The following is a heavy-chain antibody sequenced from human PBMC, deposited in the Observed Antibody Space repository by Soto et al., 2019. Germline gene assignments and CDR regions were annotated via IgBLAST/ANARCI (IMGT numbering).Heavy chain of an antibody. CDR3: ARERVRVGATSRYFGY. V-gene: IGHV3-21*01. Sequence: EVQLVESGGGLVKPGGSLRLSCAASGFTFSSYSMNWVRQAPGKGLEWVSSISSSSSYIYYADSVKGRFTISRDNAKNSLYLQMSSLRAEDTAVYYCARERVRVGATSRYFGYWGQGTLVTVSS. CDR2: ISSSSSYI. J-gene: IGHJ4*02. D-gene: IGHD1-26*01. CDR1: GFTFSSYS.